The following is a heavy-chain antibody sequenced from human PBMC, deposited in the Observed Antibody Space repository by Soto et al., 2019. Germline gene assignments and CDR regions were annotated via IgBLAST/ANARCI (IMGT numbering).Heavy chain of an antibody. D-gene: IGHD6-13*01. J-gene: IGHJ5*02. V-gene: IGHV3-23*01. Sequence: EVPLLESGGRLAPPGGSLRLSCAASGFSFSSYAMNWVRQAPGKGLEWVSGISGSGGETYYADSVKGRFSSSRDNSKNPVYLPMNSLRSEDTAVYYCAKVGIAAGGTAWNWLGPWGQGILVTVSS. CDR2: ISGSGGET. CDR3: AKVGIAAGGTAWNWLGP. CDR1: GFSFSSYA.